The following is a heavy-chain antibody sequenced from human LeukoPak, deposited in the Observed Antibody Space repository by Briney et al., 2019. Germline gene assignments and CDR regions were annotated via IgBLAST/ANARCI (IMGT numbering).Heavy chain of an antibody. CDR1: GFTFSSYG. CDR3: ARGALGLTYSSSLYLGYHGLDV. Sequence: PGGSLRLSCAASGFTFSSYGMHWVRQAPGNGLEWVSVISFDGNNRYYAASVKGRFTISRDNSKNVYLQMSSLRVEDTAVYYCARGALGLTYSSSLYLGYHGLDVWGQGTTVIVSS. CDR2: ISFDGNNR. V-gene: IGHV3-30*03. D-gene: IGHD6-13*01. J-gene: IGHJ6*02.